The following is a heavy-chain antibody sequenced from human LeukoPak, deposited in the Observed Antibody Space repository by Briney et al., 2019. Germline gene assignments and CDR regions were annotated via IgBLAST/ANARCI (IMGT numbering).Heavy chain of an antibody. J-gene: IGHJ4*02. V-gene: IGHV3-7*03. CDR3: AREGCSSTSCYGFFSDY. CDR1: GFTFSSYW. CDR2: IKQDGSEK. Sequence: GGSLRLSCAASGFTFSSYWMSWVSQAPGKGLEWVANIKQDGSEKYYVDSVKGRFTISRDNAKNSLYLQMNSLRAEDTAVYYCAREGCSSTSCYGFFSDYWGQGTLVTVSS. D-gene: IGHD2-2*01.